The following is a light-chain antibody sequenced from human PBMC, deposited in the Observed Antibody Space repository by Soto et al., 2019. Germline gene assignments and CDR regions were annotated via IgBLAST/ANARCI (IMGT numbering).Light chain of an antibody. Sequence: EIVMTQSPATLSVSPGERATLSCRAGQEVSSDLAWYLQNPGQAPRLLIYGASTRAAGTPVRFSGSGSGTEFTLTISSLQSEDFAIYYCQQYSNWPPWTFGQGTKVEVK. CDR1: QEVSSD. J-gene: IGKJ1*01. V-gene: IGKV3-15*01. CDR2: GAS. CDR3: QQYSNWPPWT.